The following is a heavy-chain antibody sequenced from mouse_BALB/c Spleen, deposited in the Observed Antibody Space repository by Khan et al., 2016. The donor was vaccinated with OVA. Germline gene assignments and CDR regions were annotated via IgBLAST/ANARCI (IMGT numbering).Heavy chain of an antibody. CDR3: ARHNYGPCAY. CDR2: ISTGGDYI. CDR1: GFTFSTYA. D-gene: IGHD1-1*01. V-gene: IGHV5-6*01. J-gene: IGHJ3*01. Sequence: EVELVESGGDLVKPGGSLKLSCAASGFTFSTYAMSWVRQTPDQRLEWVATISTGGDYIYYPDSVKGRFTISGDNVKNTLYLQMSSLRSEDTAMYYCARHNYGPCAYWGQGTLVTVSA.